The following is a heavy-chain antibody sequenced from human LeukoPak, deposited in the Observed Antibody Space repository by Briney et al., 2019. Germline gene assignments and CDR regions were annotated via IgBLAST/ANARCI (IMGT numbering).Heavy chain of an antibody. J-gene: IGHJ4*02. Sequence: GGSLRLSCAASGFTFSSYWMTWVRQAPGKGLEWVAKIKQDGSEKYYVDSVKGRFTISRDNAKNSLYLQMNSLGAEDTAVYYCAGRGTSSSWAHFDYWGQGTLVTVSS. D-gene: IGHD6-13*01. CDR3: AGRGTSSSWAHFDY. CDR2: IKQDGSEK. V-gene: IGHV3-7*05. CDR1: GFTFSSYW.